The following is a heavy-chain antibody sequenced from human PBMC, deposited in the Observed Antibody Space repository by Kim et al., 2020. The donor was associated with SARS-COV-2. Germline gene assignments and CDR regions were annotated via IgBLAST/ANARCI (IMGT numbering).Heavy chain of an antibody. Sequence: IYYADSVKGRFTISRDNAKNSLYLQMNSLGAEDTAVYYCARGGQSARPDYWGQGTLVTVSS. CDR3: ARGGQSARPDY. V-gene: IGHV3-48*03. CDR2: I. D-gene: IGHD6-19*01. J-gene: IGHJ4*02.